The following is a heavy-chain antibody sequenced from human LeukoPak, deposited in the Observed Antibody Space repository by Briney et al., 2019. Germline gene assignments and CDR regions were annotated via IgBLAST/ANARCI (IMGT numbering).Heavy chain of an antibody. J-gene: IGHJ4*02. CDR3: ARAYFGSGYYHLDH. CDR2: IYYSGIT. Sequence: SETLSLTCTVSGGSISRDYWSWIRQPPGKGLEWIGYIYYSGITYYNPSLKSRATISVDTSKNQFSLRLNSVTAADTAVYYCARAYFGSGYYHLDHWGQGTLVTVSS. CDR1: GGSISRDY. V-gene: IGHV4-59*01. D-gene: IGHD3-10*01.